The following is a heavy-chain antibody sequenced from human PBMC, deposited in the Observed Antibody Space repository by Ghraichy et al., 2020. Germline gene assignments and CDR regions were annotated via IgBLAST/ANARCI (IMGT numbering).Heavy chain of an antibody. Sequence: SQTLSLTCAISGVSVSSNSAAWSWLRQSPSRGLEWLGRTYYRSTWYNDYAVSVKSRITINPDTSKNQFDLQLNSVTPEDTAVYYCARGKVAGTVGDAFDIWGEGTMVTV. D-gene: IGHD6-19*01. CDR2: TYYRSTWYN. V-gene: IGHV6-1*01. CDR1: GVSVSSNSAA. CDR3: ARGKVAGTVGDAFDI. J-gene: IGHJ3*02.